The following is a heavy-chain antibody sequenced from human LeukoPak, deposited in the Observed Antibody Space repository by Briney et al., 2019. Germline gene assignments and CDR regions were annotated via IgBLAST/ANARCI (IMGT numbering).Heavy chain of an antibody. CDR1: GGTFSSYT. CDR2: IIPIFGIA. V-gene: IGHV1-69*04. D-gene: IGHD1-20*01. CDR3: ARDRYNWNDDPNWFDP. J-gene: IGHJ5*02. Sequence: SVKLSCKASGGTFSSYTISWVRQATGQRLEWMGRIIPIFGIANYAQKFQGRVTSTADKSTSTAYMELSSLRSEDTAVYSCARDRYNWNDDPNWFDPWGQGTLVTVSS.